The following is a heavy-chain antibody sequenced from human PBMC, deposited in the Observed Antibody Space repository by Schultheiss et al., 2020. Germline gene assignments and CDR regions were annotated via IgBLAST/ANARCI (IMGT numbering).Heavy chain of an antibody. CDR3: ARDGPGSANNPY. Sequence: GESLKISCAASGFTFSDYYMSWIRQAPGKGLEWVSYISSSSSYTNYADSVKGRFTISRDNAKNSLYLQMNSLRAEDTAVYYCARDGPGSANNPYWGQGTLVNVYS. CDR2: ISSSSSYT. D-gene: IGHD3-10*01. V-gene: IGHV3-11*06. CDR1: GFTFSDYY. J-gene: IGHJ4*02.